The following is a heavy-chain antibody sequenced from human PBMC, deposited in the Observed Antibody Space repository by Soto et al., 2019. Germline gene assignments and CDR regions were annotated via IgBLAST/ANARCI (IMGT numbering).Heavy chain of an antibody. CDR2: ISSSGSTI. J-gene: IGHJ4*02. D-gene: IGHD4-17*01. Sequence: GGSLRLSCAASGFTFSDYYMSLIRQAPGKGLEWVSYISSSGSTIYYADSVKGRFTISRDNAKNSLYLQMNSLRAEDTAVYYCASSGDLLNGDPFDYWGQGTLVTVSS. CDR3: ASSGDLLNGDPFDY. CDR1: GFTFSDYY. V-gene: IGHV3-11*01.